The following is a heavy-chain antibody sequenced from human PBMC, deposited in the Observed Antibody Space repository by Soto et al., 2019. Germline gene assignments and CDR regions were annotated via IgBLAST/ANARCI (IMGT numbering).Heavy chain of an antibody. J-gene: IGHJ5*02. CDR2: RAPNTVRT. Sequence: QVHLVQSGAEVKSSVASVKVSCKASGYLFSAYYLHWVRHSPGQGLEWIGWRAPNTVRTNYAPKFNARVTTPIAMSISTADMELSWLTSDDSAVYYCGRDGVQIVTPDLGHWLDPWGQGTLVTVSS. V-gene: IGHV1-2*02. CDR3: GRDGVQIVTPDLGHWLDP. CDR1: GYLFSAYY. D-gene: IGHD4-4*01.